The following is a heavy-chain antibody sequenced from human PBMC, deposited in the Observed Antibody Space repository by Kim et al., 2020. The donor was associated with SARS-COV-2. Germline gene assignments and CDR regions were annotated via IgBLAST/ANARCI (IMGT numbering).Heavy chain of an antibody. CDR2: ISGSGGST. CDR1: GFTFSSFA. V-gene: IGHV3-23*01. CDR3: ARDCYWDNSCAGAFAM. J-gene: IGHJ3*02. D-gene: IGHD2-15*01. Sequence: GGSLRLSCAASGFTFSSFAMNWVRQAPGKGLEWVSGISGSGGSTYYADSVKGRFTFSRDNSKNTLYLQMNNLRAEDTALYYCARDCYWDNSCAGAFAMWG.